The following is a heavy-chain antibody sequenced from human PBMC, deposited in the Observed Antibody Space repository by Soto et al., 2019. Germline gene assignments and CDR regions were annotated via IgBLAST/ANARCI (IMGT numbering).Heavy chain of an antibody. V-gene: IGHV1-3*01. D-gene: IGHD6-19*01. CDR2: INAGNGNT. J-gene: IGHJ4*02. CDR3: ARAVAVAADFDY. Sequence: ASVKVSCKASGYTLTGYAMHWVRQAPGQRLEWMGWINAGNGNTKYLQKFQGRVTITRDTSASTAYMELSSLRSEDTAVYYCARAVAVAADFDYWGQGTLVIVSS. CDR1: GYTLTGYA.